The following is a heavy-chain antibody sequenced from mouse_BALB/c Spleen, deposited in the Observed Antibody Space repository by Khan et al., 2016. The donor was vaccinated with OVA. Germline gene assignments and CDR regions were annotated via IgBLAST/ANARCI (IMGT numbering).Heavy chain of an antibody. J-gene: IGHJ3*01. CDR3: TRHGYVAWFTY. V-gene: IGHV1-31*01. Sequence: VQLQQSGPELMKPGASVKISCKASGYSFTSYYIHWVMQSRGQSLEWIGYVYPFSAVTTYNQKFKGKATLTVDKSSSTAYIHLSNLTSEDSEVYYCTRHGYVAWFTYWGQGTLVTVSA. CDR2: VYPFSAVT. CDR1: GYSFTSYY. D-gene: IGHD2-2*01.